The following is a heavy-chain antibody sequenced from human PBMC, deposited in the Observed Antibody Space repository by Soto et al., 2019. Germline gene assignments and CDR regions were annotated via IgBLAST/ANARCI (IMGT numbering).Heavy chain of an antibody. CDR3: ARGVTMVRGVIHTPYFDY. D-gene: IGHD3-10*01. CDR1: GGSISSGGYY. Sequence: QVQLQESGPGLVKPSQTLSLTCTVSGGSISSGGYYWSWIRQHPGNGLEWIGYIHYSGSTYYNQSLKSRVTISVDTSRNQFSLKLSSVTAADTAVYYWARGVTMVRGVIHTPYFDYWGQGTLVTVSS. V-gene: IGHV4-31*03. J-gene: IGHJ4*02. CDR2: IHYSGST.